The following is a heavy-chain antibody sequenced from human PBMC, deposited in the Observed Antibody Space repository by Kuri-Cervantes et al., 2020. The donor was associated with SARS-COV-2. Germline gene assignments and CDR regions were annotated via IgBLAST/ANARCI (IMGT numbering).Heavy chain of an antibody. CDR1: GYTFTSYG. J-gene: IGHJ6*03. V-gene: IGHV1-18*01. D-gene: IGHD4-17*01. Sequence: ASVKVSCKAPGYTFTSYGISWVRQAPGQGLEWMGWISAYNGNTNYAQKLQGRVTMTTDTSTSTAYMELRSLRSDDTAVYYCARDLEVDYGDPPLYYYYYMDVWGKGTTVTVSS. CDR2: ISAYNGNT. CDR3: ARDLEVDYGDPPLYYYYYMDV.